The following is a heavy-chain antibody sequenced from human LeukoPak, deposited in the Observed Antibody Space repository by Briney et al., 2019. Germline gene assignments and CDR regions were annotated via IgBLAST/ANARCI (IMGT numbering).Heavy chain of an antibody. CDR2: IYSADTT. D-gene: IGHD5-24*01. CDR1: GVTVSNSY. CDR3: ASGPSRRDTLHY. J-gene: IGHJ4*01. Sequence: PGGSLRHSCADAGVTVSNSYMNCVRQAPGKGLEWVSVIYSADTTHYADSVKGRFTISRDNSKNTVYLQMNSLRAEDTAVYYCASGPSRRDTLHYWGQGTLVTVSS. V-gene: IGHV3-66*01.